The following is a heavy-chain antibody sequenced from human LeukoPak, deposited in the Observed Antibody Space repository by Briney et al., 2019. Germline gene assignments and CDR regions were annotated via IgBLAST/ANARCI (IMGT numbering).Heavy chain of an antibody. Sequence: PGGSLRLSCAASGFTFSSYSMNWVRQAPGKGLEWVSSISSSSSYIYYADSVKGQFTISRDNAKNSLYLQMNSLRAEDTAVYYCARDSFGGSYPNWFDPWGQGTLVTVSS. CDR2: ISSSSSYI. D-gene: IGHD1-26*01. CDR1: GFTFSSYS. V-gene: IGHV3-21*01. J-gene: IGHJ5*02. CDR3: ARDSFGGSYPNWFDP.